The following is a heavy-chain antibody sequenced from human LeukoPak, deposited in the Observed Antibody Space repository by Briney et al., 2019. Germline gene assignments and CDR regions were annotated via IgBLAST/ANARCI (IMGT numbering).Heavy chain of an antibody. CDR2: IRYDGSNK. Sequence: GGSLRLSCAASGFTFSSYGMHWVRQAPGKGLEWVAFIRYDGSNKLYADSVKGRFTISRDNSKNTLYLHINSLRAEDTAVYYCVKDNPLDYWGQGTLVIVSS. J-gene: IGHJ4*02. D-gene: IGHD1-14*01. V-gene: IGHV3-30*02. CDR1: GFTFSSYG. CDR3: VKDNPLDY.